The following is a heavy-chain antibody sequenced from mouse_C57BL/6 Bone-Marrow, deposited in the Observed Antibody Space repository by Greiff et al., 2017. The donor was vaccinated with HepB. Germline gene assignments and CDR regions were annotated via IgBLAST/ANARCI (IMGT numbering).Heavy chain of an antibody. D-gene: IGHD2-4*01. V-gene: IGHV1-50*01. CDR2: IDPSDSYT. J-gene: IGHJ4*01. CDR3: ATSYDYDRRYYAMDY. Sequence: VQLQQPGAELVKPGASVKLSCKASGYTFTSYWMQWVKQRPGQGLEWIGEIDPSDSYTNYNQKFKGKATLTVDTSSSTAYMQLSSLTSEDSAVYYCATSYDYDRRYYAMDYWGQGTSVTVSS. CDR1: GYTFTSYW.